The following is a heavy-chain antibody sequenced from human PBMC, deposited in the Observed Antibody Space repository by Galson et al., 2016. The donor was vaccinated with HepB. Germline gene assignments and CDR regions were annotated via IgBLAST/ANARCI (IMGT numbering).Heavy chain of an antibody. CDR2: ISSSSSTI. J-gene: IGHJ2*01. CDR3: AGAPLADVAYDYESIDDPLRYWYFDL. V-gene: IGHV3-48*02. D-gene: IGHD3-22*01. Sequence: SLRLSCAASGFTFGSYTMNWVRQAPGKGLEWVSYISSSSSTIYYADSVQGRFTISRDNAKNSLYLQMNSLRDEDTAVYYCAGAPLADVAYDYESIDDPLRYWYFDLWGRGTLVTVSS. CDR1: GFTFGSYT.